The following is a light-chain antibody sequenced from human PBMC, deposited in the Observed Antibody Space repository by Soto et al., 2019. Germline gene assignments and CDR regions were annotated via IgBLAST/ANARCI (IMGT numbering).Light chain of an antibody. CDR1: QDISTF. CDR2: DAS. Sequence: IQITQYPSSLCASVGDRVTITCQASQDISTFLAWYQQHPGTAPKRLIYDASNLQSGVPSRFSGSGSGTEFTLTISSLQPEDFATYYCQQVNNYPLTFGGGTKVDIK. CDR3: QQVNNYPLT. J-gene: IGKJ4*01. V-gene: IGKV1-9*01.